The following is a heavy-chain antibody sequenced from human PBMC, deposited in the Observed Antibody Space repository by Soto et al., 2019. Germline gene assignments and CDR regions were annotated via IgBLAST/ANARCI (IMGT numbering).Heavy chain of an antibody. CDR3: ARSHKTYYYAMDV. V-gene: IGHV4-59*08. Sequence: SETLSLTCSVSGGSISGYYWSWIRQPPGKGLEWIGYIYYSGSTNYNPSLKSRVTISVDTSKNQFSLKLSSVTAADTAVYYCARSHKTYYYAMDVWGQGNTVT. CDR1: GGSISGYY. D-gene: IGHD2-15*01. CDR2: IYYSGST. J-gene: IGHJ6*02.